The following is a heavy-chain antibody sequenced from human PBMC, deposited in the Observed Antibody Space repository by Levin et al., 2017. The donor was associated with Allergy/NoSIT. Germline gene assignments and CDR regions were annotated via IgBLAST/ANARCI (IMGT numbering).Heavy chain of an antibody. V-gene: IGHV3-21*01. CDR3: ARTLQHHTRKPYFDY. CDR1: GFTFDSYT. CDR2: ISGRGTYT. J-gene: IGHJ4*02. D-gene: IGHD5-18*01. Sequence: GGSLRLSCAVSGFTFDSYTINWVRQAPGKGLEWVSSISGRGTYTYYADSVKGRFTISRDNAKNSLYLQISSLKAEDTAVHYCARTLQHHTRKPYFDYWGQGTLVTVSS.